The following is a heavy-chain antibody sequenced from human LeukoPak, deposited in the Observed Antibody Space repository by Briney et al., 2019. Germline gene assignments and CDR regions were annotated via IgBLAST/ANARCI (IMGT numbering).Heavy chain of an antibody. CDR2: IYSDGST. D-gene: IGHD3-22*01. J-gene: IGHJ4*02. V-gene: IGHV3-66*01. Sequence: GSLRLYCAASGFTVSSNYMSWVRQAPGKGLEWVSVIYSDGSTYYADSVKGRFTISRDNSKNTLYLQMNSLRAEDTAVYYCARVGYYDSSGYYSPFDYWGQGTLVTVSS. CDR3: ARVGYYDSSGYYSPFDY. CDR1: GFTVSSNY.